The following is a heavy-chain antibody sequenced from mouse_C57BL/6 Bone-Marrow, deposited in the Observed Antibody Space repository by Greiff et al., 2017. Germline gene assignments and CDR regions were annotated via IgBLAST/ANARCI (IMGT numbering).Heavy chain of an antibody. D-gene: IGHD2-1*01. J-gene: IGHJ3*01. CDR3: TGPYGNYWFAY. V-gene: IGHV6-3*01. CDR2: IRLKSDNYAT. Sequence: EVQLVESGGGLVQPGGSMKLSCVASGFTFSNYWMNWVRQSPEKGLEWVAQIRLKSDNYATHYAESVKGRFTISRDDSKSSVYLQMNNLRAADTGIYYCTGPYGNYWFAYWGQGALVTVAA. CDR1: GFTFSNYW.